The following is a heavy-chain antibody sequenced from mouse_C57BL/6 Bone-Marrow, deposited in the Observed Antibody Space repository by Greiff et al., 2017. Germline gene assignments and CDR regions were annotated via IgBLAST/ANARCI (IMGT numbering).Heavy chain of an antibody. CDR1: GFSLTSYG. CDR2: LWRGGST. J-gene: IGHJ4*01. V-gene: IGHV2-2*01. D-gene: IGHD2-12*01. Sequence: QVQLKESGPGLVQPSQSLSITCTVSGFSLTSYGVHWVRQSPGKGLEWLGVLWRGGSTDYNAAFISRLSISKDNSKCQVFFKMNSLQADDTAIYYCARKLYNYDFCYDMDYWGQGTTVTVSS. CDR3: ARKLYNYDFCYDMDY.